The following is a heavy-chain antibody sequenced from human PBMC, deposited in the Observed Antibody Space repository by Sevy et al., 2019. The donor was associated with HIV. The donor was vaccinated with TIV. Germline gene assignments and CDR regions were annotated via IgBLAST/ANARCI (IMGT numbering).Heavy chain of an antibody. CDR3: VRDSDPFGGSWFDP. D-gene: IGHD3-16*01. CDR2: ISYDGSNK. V-gene: IGHV3-30-3*01. CDR1: GFTFSSYA. J-gene: IGHJ5*02. Sequence: GGSLRLSCAASGFTFSSYAMHWVRRAPGKGLEWVAVISYDGSNKDYADSVKGRFTISRDNSKNTLYLQMNSLRAEDTAVYYCVRDSDPFGGSWFDPWGQGTLVTVSS.